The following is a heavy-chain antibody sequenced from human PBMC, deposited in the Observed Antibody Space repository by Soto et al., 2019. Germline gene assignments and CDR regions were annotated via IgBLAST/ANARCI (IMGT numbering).Heavy chain of an antibody. V-gene: IGHV4-61*08. Sequence: PSETLSLTCAVSGGSISSGGYYWSWIRQPPGKGLEWIGYIYYSGSTNYNPSLKSRVTISVDTSKNQFSLKLSSVTAADTAVYYCARVRDHYGSTGGDYYYYGMDVWGQGTTVTVSS. D-gene: IGHD4-17*01. CDR2: IYYSGST. CDR3: ARVRDHYGSTGGDYYYYGMDV. CDR1: GGSISSGGYY. J-gene: IGHJ6*02.